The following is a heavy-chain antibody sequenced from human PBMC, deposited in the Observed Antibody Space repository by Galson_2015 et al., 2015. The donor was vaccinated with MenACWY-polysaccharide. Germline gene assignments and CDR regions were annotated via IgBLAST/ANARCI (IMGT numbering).Heavy chain of an antibody. J-gene: IGHJ6*02. CDR2: ISKSGNDM. CDR3: AKDFHNYGMDV. Sequence: FRINTYYMNWVRQTPGKGLEWVSSISKSGNDMQYTVSVRGRFTISRDIAKNSLFLQMNSLGVEDTAIYYCAKDFHNYGMDVWGHGTTVTVSS. CDR1: FRINTYY. V-gene: IGHV3-21*06.